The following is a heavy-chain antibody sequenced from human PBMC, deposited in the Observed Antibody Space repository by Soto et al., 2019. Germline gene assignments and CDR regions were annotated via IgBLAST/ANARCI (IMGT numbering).Heavy chain of an antibody. CDR2: IIPLLGIA. J-gene: IGHJ6*01. CDR1: GGTFSSYT. Sequence: QVQLVQSGAEVKKPGSSVKVSCKASGGTFSSYTISWVRQAPGQGLKWMGRIIPLLGIANYAQKFQGRVTIAADKSTSTAYMELSSLRSEDTAVYYCAGDLGPPYYYYGMDVWGQGTTVTVSA. V-gene: IGHV1-69*08. CDR3: AGDLGPPYYYYGMDV.